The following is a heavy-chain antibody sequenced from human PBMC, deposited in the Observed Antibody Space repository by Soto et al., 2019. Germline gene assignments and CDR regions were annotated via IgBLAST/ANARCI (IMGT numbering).Heavy chain of an antibody. CDR1: GGSISTVDYW. Sequence: QVQLQESGPGLVKPSQTLSLTCTVSGGSISTVDYWWSWIRQSPDMGLEWIGHIYDGGRTYNNPSLESRVTMSVDTSKSQLSLTLSSVSAADTDVYSCARGPSGDKVDSWGQGTLVTVSS. CDR3: ARGPSGDKVDS. D-gene: IGHD7-27*01. V-gene: IGHV4-30-4*01. J-gene: IGHJ4*02. CDR2: IYDGGRT.